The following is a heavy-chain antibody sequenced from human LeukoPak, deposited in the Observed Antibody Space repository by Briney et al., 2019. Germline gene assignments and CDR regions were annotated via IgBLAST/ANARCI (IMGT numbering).Heavy chain of an antibody. J-gene: IGHJ4*02. D-gene: IGHD3-22*01. Sequence: GGSLRLSCAASGFTFSSYSMNWVRQAPGKGLEWVSGINWNGGSTGYADSVKGRFTISRDNAKNSLYLQMNSLRAEDTALYYCARAMIVVVITTPPDYWGQGTLVTVSS. CDR2: INWNGGST. V-gene: IGHV3-20*04. CDR3: ARAMIVVVITTPPDY. CDR1: GFTFSSYS.